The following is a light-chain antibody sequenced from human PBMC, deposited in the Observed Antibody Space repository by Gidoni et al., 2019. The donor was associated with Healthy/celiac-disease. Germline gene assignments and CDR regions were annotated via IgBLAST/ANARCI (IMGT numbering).Light chain of an antibody. CDR2: AAS. V-gene: IGKV1-39*01. Sequence: DIQMTQSPSSLSASVGDRVTITCRASQNISGFLNWYQQKPGKAPKLLIYAASSLQRGVPSRFSGGASGTDFTLTISSLQPEDFATYSCQQSYSTPYTFGQGTKLEIK. CDR3: QQSYSTPYT. J-gene: IGKJ2*01. CDR1: QNISGF.